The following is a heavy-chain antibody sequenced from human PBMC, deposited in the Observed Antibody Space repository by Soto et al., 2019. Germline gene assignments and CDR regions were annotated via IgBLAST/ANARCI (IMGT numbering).Heavy chain of an antibody. Sequence: EVQLLESGGGLVQPGGSLRLSCASSVFTFSSYGMTWVRQAPGKGLEWVSFSSATGAGTYYADSVKGRFTISRDNYKNTLYLQMTSLRADDTDVYYCAKDRRAGGNYGFYSDFWGQGALVIVSS. CDR2: SSATGAGT. CDR3: AKDRRAGGNYGFYSDF. J-gene: IGHJ4*02. V-gene: IGHV3-23*01. CDR1: VFTFSSYG. D-gene: IGHD1-7*01.